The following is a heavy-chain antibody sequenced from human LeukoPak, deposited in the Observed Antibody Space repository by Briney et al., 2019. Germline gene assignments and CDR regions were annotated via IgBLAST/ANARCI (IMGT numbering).Heavy chain of an antibody. D-gene: IGHD3-10*01. CDR2: ISAYNGNT. V-gene: IGHV1-18*01. J-gene: IGHJ5*02. CDR3: ARDPLRFGELFGNWFDP. Sequence: ASVKVSCKASGYTFTSYGISWVRQAPGQGLEWMGWISAYNGNTNYAQKLQGRATMTTDTSTSTAYMELRSLRSDDTAVYYCARDPLRFGELFGNWFDPWGQGTLVTVSS. CDR1: GYTFTSYG.